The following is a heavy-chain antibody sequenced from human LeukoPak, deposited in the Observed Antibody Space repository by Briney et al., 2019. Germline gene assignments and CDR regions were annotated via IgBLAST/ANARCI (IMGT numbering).Heavy chain of an antibody. CDR3: SKGEGYSYGLQEY. D-gene: IGHD5-18*01. CDR2: ISSSITST. J-gene: IGHJ4*02. V-gene: IGHV3-23*01. CDR1: GFTFSSYA. Sequence: GGSLRLSCAASGFTFSSYAMRWVRQAPGKGLEWVSGISSSITSTHYADSVKGRFTIPRDNSKNTLYLQMNSLRAEETAGHYTSKGEGYSYGLQEYWGQGNLVTVSS.